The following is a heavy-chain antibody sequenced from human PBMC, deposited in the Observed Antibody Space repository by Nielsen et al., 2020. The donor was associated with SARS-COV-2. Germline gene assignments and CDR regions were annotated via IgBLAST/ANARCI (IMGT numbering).Heavy chain of an antibody. Sequence: TLSLTCTVSGASFSNDGFYWSWIRQPPGKGLEWIGYIYYSGSTYYNPSLKGRVTISVDTSKNQFSLKLSSVTAADTALYYCARERVGGITIFGVVTRYGMDVWGQGTTVTVSS. CDR2: IYYSGST. V-gene: IGHV4-30-4*01. CDR3: ARERVGGITIFGVVTRYGMDV. J-gene: IGHJ6*02. CDR1: GASFSNDGFY. D-gene: IGHD3-3*01.